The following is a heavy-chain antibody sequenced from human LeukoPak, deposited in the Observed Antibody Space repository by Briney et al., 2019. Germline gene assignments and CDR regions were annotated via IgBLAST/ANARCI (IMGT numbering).Heavy chain of an antibody. Sequence: GGSLRLSCAASGFTFSSYGMHWVRQAPGKGLEWVAFIRYDGSNKYYADSVKGRFTISRDNSKNTLYLQMNSLRAEDTAVYYCAKGAAAGKYYFDYWGQGTLVTVSS. CDR1: GFTFSSYG. J-gene: IGHJ4*02. CDR2: IRYDGSNK. D-gene: IGHD6-13*01. V-gene: IGHV3-30*02. CDR3: AKGAAAGKYYFDY.